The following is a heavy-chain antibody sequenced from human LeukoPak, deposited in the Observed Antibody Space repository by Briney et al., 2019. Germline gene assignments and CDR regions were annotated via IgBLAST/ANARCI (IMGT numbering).Heavy chain of an antibody. CDR2: IYHSGST. CDR3: ARESLEMATIINI. Sequence: SETLSLTCTVSGYSISSGYYWGWIRQPPGEGLEWIGSIYHSGSTYYNPSLKSRVTISVDTSKNQFSLKLSSVTAADTAVYYCARESLEMATIINIWGQGTMVTVSS. D-gene: IGHD5-24*01. J-gene: IGHJ3*02. CDR1: GYSISSGYY. V-gene: IGHV4-38-2*02.